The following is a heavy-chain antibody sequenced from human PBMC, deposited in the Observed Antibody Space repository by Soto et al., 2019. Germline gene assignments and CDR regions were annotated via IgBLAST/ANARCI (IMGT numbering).Heavy chain of an antibody. CDR1: GFTFSSYR. J-gene: IGHJ4*02. Sequence: EVQLVESGGGLVQPGGSLRLSCAASGFTFSSYRMNWVRQAPGKGLEWVSYISSSSSTIYYADSVKGRFTISRDNAKNSLYLQMNSLRDEDTAVYYCAREGPAGHLDYWGQGTLVTVSS. D-gene: IGHD2-2*01. CDR3: AREGPAGHLDY. V-gene: IGHV3-48*02. CDR2: ISSSSSTI.